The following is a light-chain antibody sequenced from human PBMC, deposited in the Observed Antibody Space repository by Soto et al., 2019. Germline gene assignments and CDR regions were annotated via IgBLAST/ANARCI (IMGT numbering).Light chain of an antibody. V-gene: IGKV1-33*01. CDR1: QDISNY. CDR3: QQYAF. J-gene: IGKJ4*01. CDR2: DAS. Sequence: DIQMTQSPSSLSASVGDIVTITCQARQDISNYLNWYQQKPGKAPKLLIYDASNLETGVPSKFSGSGSGTDFTFTISSLQHEDIATYYCQQYAFLGGGTKVEIK.